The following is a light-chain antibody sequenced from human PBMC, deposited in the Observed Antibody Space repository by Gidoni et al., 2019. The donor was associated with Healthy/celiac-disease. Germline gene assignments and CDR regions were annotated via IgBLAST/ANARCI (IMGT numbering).Light chain of an antibody. V-gene: IGKV3-20*01. Sequence: IVLTQSPGTLSLSPGERATLSCRASQSVSSSYLAWYQQKPGQAPRLLIDGASSRATRIPDRFSGSGSGTDVTLTISRLEPEDFAVYYCQQYGSSPPITFGQGTRLEIK. CDR1: QSVSSSY. CDR2: GAS. CDR3: QQYGSSPPIT. J-gene: IGKJ5*01.